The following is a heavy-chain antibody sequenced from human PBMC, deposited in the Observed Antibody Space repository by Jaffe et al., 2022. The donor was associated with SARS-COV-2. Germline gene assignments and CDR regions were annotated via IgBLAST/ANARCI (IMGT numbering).Heavy chain of an antibody. Sequence: QVQLVESGGGVVQPGRSLRLSCAASGFTFSSYAMHWVRQAPGKGLEWVAVISYDGSNKYYADSVKGRFTISRDNSKNTLYLQMNSLRAEDTAVYYCARDGVATITPYYYMDVWGKGTTVTVSS. CDR1: GFTFSSYA. CDR2: ISYDGSNK. V-gene: IGHV3-30*04. J-gene: IGHJ6*03. D-gene: IGHD5-12*01. CDR3: ARDGVATITPYYYMDV.